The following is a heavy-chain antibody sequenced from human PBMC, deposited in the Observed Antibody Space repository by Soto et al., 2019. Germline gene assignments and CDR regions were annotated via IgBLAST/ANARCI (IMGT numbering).Heavy chain of an antibody. Sequence: PSETLSLTCTVSGGSISSYYWSWIRQPPGKGLEWIGYIYYSGSTNYNPSLKSRVTISVDTSKNQFSLKLSSVTAADTAVYYCAIFDGYNSYYWGQGTPVTVSS. V-gene: IGHV4-59*01. D-gene: IGHD5-12*01. CDR3: AIFDGYNSYY. CDR2: IYYSGST. J-gene: IGHJ4*02. CDR1: GGSISSYY.